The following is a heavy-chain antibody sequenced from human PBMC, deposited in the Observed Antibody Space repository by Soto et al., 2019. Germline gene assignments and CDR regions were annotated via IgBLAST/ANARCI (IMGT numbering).Heavy chain of an antibody. CDR3: ARGLWRNWNQRRNAFDI. CDR1: AYSISSGYY. Sequence: SETLSLTCAVSAYSISSGYYWGWVRQPPGKGLEWIGTLYQSRSTDYNPSLKSRVTISVDTSNNQFSLSLRSVTAADTAVYYCARGLWRNWNQRRNAFDIWGQGTKVTVSS. J-gene: IGHJ3*02. CDR2: LYQSRST. V-gene: IGHV4-38-2*01. D-gene: IGHD1-1*01.